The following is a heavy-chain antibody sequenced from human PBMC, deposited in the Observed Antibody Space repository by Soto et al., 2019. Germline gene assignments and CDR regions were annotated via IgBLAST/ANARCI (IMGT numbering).Heavy chain of an antibody. V-gene: IGHV3-23*01. Sequence: GGSLRLSCAASGFTFSSYGMSWVRHAPGKGLEWVSLITGSGGSTFYADSVKGRFTISRDNAKNTLYLQMNSLRVDDTALYYCAKAATITTLYYFDSWGQGTLVTVSS. CDR3: AKAATITTLYYFDS. CDR1: GFTFSSYG. J-gene: IGHJ4*02. CDR2: ITGSGGST. D-gene: IGHD4-4*01.